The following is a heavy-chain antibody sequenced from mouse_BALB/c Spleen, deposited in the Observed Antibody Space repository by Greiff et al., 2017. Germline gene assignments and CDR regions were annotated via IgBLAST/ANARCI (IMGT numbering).Heavy chain of an antibody. CDR2: ISDGGSYT. D-gene: IGHD1-1*01. CDR3: ASLTTAVHMDY. J-gene: IGHJ4*01. V-gene: IGHV5-4*02. CDR1: GFTFSDYY. Sequence: EVQGVESGGGLVKPGGSLKLSCAASGFTFSDYYMYWVRQTPEKRLEWVATISDGGSYTYYPDSVKGRFTISRDNAKNNLYLQMSSLKSEDTAMYYCASLTTAVHMDYWGQGTSVTVSS.